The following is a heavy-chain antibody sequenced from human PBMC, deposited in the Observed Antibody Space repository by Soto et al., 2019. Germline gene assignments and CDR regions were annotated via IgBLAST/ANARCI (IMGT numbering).Heavy chain of an antibody. V-gene: IGHV3-11*01. Sequence: QVQLVESGGGLVKPGGSLRLSCAASGFTFSDYYMSWIRQAPGKWLEWVSYISSSGSTIYYADSVKGRFTISWDNDKNSLYLQMNSLIAEDTAVYYCAREEVDYDYIGGSYRYSRAFDIWGQGTMVTVSS. J-gene: IGHJ3*02. CDR2: ISSSGSTI. D-gene: IGHD3-16*02. CDR3: AREEVDYDYIGGSYRYSRAFDI. CDR1: GFTFSDYY.